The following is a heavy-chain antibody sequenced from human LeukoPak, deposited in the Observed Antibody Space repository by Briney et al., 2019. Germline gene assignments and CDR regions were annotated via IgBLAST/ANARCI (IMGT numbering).Heavy chain of an antibody. CDR2: IFYAGST. Sequence: PSETLSLTCTVSGGSIRSYYWSWIRQPPGKGLEWIGYIFYAGSTTYNPSLKSRVTISIDTSKNQFSLKLSSVTAADTAAYYCASGERGYSYGPLDYWGQGTLVTVSS. V-gene: IGHV4-59*08. CDR1: GGSIRSYY. D-gene: IGHD5-18*01. J-gene: IGHJ4*02. CDR3: ASGERGYSYGPLDY.